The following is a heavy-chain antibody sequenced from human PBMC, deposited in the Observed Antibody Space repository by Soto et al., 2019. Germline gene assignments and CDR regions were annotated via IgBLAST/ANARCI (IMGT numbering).Heavy chain of an antibody. Sequence: PSETLSLTCTVSGGSISSYYWSWIRQPPGKGLEWIGYIYYSGSTNYNPSLKGRVTISVDTSKNQFSLKLSSVTAADTAVYYCARLEQWLSYFDYWGQGTLVTVSS. CDR3: ARLEQWLSYFDY. CDR1: GGSISSYY. V-gene: IGHV4-59*08. CDR2: IYYSGST. J-gene: IGHJ4*02. D-gene: IGHD6-19*01.